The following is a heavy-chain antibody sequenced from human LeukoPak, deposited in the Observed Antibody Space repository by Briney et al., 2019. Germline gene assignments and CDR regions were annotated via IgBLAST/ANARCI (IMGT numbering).Heavy chain of an antibody. D-gene: IGHD2-15*01. V-gene: IGHV4-34*01. CDR2: INHSGST. CDR3: ASQSYQPPIVVVVAASAERNGWFDP. Sequence: SETLSLTCAVYGGSFSGYYWSWIRQPPGEGLEWIGEINHSGSTNYNPSLKRRVTISVDTSKNQFSLKLSSVTAAATAVYYCASQSYQPPIVVVVAASAERNGWFDPWGQGTLVTVSS. J-gene: IGHJ5*02. CDR1: GGSFSGYY.